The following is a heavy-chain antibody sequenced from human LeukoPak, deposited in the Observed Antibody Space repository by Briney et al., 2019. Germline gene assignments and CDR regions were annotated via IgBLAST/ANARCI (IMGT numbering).Heavy chain of an antibody. Sequence: SVKVSCKASVGTFSSFAIGWVRQAPGQGLEWMGRIIPIFGTANYAQKFQGRVTITADKSTSTAYMELSSLRSEDTAVYYCARADNWNYGGDWFDPWGQGTLVTVSS. CDR1: VGTFSSFA. V-gene: IGHV1-69*06. CDR3: ARADNWNYGGDWFDP. D-gene: IGHD1-7*01. J-gene: IGHJ5*02. CDR2: IIPIFGTA.